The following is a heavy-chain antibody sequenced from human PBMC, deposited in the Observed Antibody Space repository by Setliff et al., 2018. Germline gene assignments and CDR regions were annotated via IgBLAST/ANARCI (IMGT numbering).Heavy chain of an antibody. CDR3: ARDVFCSSGSCDNWFDP. V-gene: IGHV3-74*01. J-gene: IGHJ5*02. CDR2: ITSDGSST. D-gene: IGHD3-22*01. Sequence: LRLSCAASGFTFSNYYMHWVRQAPGKGLVWVSRITSDGSSTTYADSVKGRFTISRDNAKSTLYLQMNSLRAEDTAVYYCARDVFCSSGSCDNWFDPWGQGTLVTVSS. CDR1: GFTFSNYY.